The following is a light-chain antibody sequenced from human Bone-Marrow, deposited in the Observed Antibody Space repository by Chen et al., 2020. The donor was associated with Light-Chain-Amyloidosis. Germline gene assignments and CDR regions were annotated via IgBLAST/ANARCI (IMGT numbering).Light chain of an antibody. CDR2: GSS. V-gene: IGKV3-20*01. J-gene: IGKJ4*01. Sequence: EIVLTQSPGTLSLSPGEGANLSCRARQTIRSNYLTLYQQKFGQAPRLLIDGSSSRDTGIPDGFTGSVSGTHFTLTFNRLEPEDFAIYYWQQYGTSPLAFGGGAKVAIK. CDR1: QTIRSNY. CDR3: QQYGTSPLA.